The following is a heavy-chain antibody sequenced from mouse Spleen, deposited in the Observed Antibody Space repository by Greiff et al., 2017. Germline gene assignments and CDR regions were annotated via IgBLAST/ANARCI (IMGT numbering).Heavy chain of an antibody. V-gene: IGHV1-55*01. CDR2: IYPGSGST. CDR1: GYTFTSYW. D-gene: IGHD1-1*01. CDR3: ARETTVVATDV. Sequence: QVQLQQSGAELVKPGASVKMSCKASGYTFTSYWITWVKQRPGQGLEWIGDIYPGSGSTNYNEKFKSKATLTVDTSSSTAYMQLSSLTSEDSAVYYCARETTVVATDVWGAGTTVTVSS. J-gene: IGHJ1*01.